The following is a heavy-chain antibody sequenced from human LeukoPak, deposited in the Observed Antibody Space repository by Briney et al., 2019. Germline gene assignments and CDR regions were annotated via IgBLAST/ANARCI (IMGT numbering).Heavy chain of an antibody. D-gene: IGHD2-21*02. CDR2: ITSSGGTT. J-gene: IGHJ6*03. V-gene: IGHV3-23*01. CDR3: ARSVTADYSYYMDV. CDR1: GFTFSGHG. Sequence: GGSLRPSCAASGFTFSGHGMSGVPQAPGKGLECISGITSSGGTTYYARSLRGRFTTSRDNSKNMFYLQMKSLRVEDTAVYYCARSVTADYSYYMDVWGKGATVTVSS.